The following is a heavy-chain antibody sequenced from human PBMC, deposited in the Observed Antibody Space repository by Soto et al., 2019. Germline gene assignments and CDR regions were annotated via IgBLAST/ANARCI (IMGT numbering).Heavy chain of an antibody. CDR3: AKGGGYSSGWYSEDAFDI. V-gene: IGHV3-9*01. CDR1: GFTFDDYA. Sequence: VQLVESGGGLVQPGRSLRLSCAASGFTFDDYAMHWVRQAPGKGLEWVSGISWNSGSIGYADSVKGRFTISRDNAKNYLYLQMNSLRAEDTALYYCAKGGGYSSGWYSEDAFDIWGQGTMVTVSS. J-gene: IGHJ3*02. CDR2: ISWNSGSI. D-gene: IGHD6-19*01.